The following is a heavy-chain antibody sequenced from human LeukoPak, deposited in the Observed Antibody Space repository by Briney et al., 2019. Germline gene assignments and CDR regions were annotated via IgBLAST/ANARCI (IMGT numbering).Heavy chain of an antibody. V-gene: IGHV3-30*04. Sequence: HPGRSLRLSCAASGFTFSSYAMHWVRQAPGKGLEWVAVISYDGSNKYYADSVKGRFTISRDNSKNTLYLQMNSLRAEDTAVYYCARAHVRGYSGYDCPFDYWGQGTLVTVSS. D-gene: IGHD5-12*01. CDR2: ISYDGSNK. CDR1: GFTFSSYA. J-gene: IGHJ4*02. CDR3: ARAHVRGYSGYDCPFDY.